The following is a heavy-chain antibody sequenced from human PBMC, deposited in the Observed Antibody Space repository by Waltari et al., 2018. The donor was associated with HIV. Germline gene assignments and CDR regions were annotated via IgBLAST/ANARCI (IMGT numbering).Heavy chain of an antibody. J-gene: IGHJ3*02. Sequence: EVQLVESGGGLVQPGGSLRLSCAADGFPFSDHYMAWVRQAPGKGLEWVGRTRNKANSYTTEYVASVKGRFTISRDDSKNSLYLQMNSLKTEDTAVYYCARTYHYDSSGPDAFDIWGQGTMVTVSS. D-gene: IGHD3-22*01. CDR1: GFPFSDHY. CDR2: TRNKANSYTT. V-gene: IGHV3-72*01. CDR3: ARTYHYDSSGPDAFDI.